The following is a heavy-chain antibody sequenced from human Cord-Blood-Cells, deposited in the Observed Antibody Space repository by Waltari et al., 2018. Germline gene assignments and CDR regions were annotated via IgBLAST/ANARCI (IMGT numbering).Heavy chain of an antibody. Sequence: QLQLQESGPGLVKPSETLSLTCTVSGGPISSSSYYWGWIRQPPGKGLEWIGSIYYSGSTYYNPALKSRVTISVDTSKNQFSLKLSSVTAADTAVYYCARPGYYDSSGYYFDYWGQGTLVTVSS. V-gene: IGHV4-39*07. CDR1: GGPISSSSYY. D-gene: IGHD3-22*01. CDR3: ARPGYYDSSGYYFDY. CDR2: IYYSGST. J-gene: IGHJ4*02.